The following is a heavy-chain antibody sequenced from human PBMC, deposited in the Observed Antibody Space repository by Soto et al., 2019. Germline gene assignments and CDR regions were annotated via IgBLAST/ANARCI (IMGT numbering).Heavy chain of an antibody. Sequence: SETLSLTCTVSGGSMRNYFWTWIRQPPGKGLEWIGYIHYSGTTSFFPSYNPSLRRRVTISEDTSTNQFSLKLLSVTTADTAVYFCAAGEASSRTLAPYDLDFWGQGTLVTVSS. CDR3: AAGEASSRTLAPYDLDF. CDR2: IHYSGTT. CDR1: GGSMRNYF. D-gene: IGHD6-13*01. V-gene: IGHV4-59*01. J-gene: IGHJ4*02.